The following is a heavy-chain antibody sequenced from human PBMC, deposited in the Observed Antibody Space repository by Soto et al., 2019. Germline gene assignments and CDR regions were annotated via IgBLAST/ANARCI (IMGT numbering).Heavy chain of an antibody. CDR1: GGTFSSYA. D-gene: IGHD2-15*01. V-gene: IGHV1-69*01. CDR2: IIPIFGTA. CDR3: ASAPGYCSGGSCYGYYYYGMDV. J-gene: IGHJ6*02. Sequence: QVQLVQSGAEVKKPGSSVKVSCKASGGTFSSYAISWVRQAPVQGLEWMGGIIPIFGTANYAQKFQGRVTITADESTSTAYMELSSLRSEDTAVYYCASAPGYCSGGSCYGYYYYGMDVWGHGTTVTVS.